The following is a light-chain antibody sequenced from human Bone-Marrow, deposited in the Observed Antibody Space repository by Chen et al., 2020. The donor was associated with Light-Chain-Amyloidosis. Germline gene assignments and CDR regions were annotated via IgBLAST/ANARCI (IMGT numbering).Light chain of an antibody. CDR1: SSDVGGDNH. Sequence: QSALTQPASVSGSPGQSITISCTGTSSDVGGDNHVSWYQQHPDKAPKLMIYEVTNRPSWVPDRFSGSKADNTASLTSAGLQAEDEADYCCSSYTSTNALVFGSGTRVTVL. CDR3: SSYTSTNALV. J-gene: IGLJ1*01. V-gene: IGLV2-14*01. CDR2: EVT.